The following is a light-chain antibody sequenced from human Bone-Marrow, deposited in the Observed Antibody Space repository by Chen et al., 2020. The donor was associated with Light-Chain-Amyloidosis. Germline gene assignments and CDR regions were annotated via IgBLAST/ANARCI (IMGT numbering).Light chain of an antibody. CDR3: LLSYSGARQV. Sequence: QAVVTQDPSLTVSPGGTVTLTCGSSTGAVTSGHYPYWFQQKPGQAPRTLIYDTRNKHSWTPARFSGSLLGVKAALTLSGAQPEDEAEYYCLLSYSGARQVFGGGTKLTVL. J-gene: IGLJ2*01. CDR2: DTR. V-gene: IGLV7-46*01. CDR1: TGAVTSGHY.